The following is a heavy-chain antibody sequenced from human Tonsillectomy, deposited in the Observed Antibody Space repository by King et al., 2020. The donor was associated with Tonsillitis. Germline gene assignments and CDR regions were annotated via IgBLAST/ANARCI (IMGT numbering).Heavy chain of an antibody. V-gene: IGHV4-34*01. CDR2: ITPSGSA. CDR3: ARGPSAIFGVAFVPPTYLDF. CDR1: GGSFSGYS. J-gene: IGHJ4*02. Sequence: VQLQQWGAGLLKSSETLSLTCAGYGGSFSGYSWNWIRQTPGEGLEGSGQITPSGSAYYTTSFKSRATLSVDPSKNQFSLRLNSLSAADTAMYYCARGPSAIFGVAFVPPTYLDFWGQGTLVTVSS. D-gene: IGHD3-3*01.